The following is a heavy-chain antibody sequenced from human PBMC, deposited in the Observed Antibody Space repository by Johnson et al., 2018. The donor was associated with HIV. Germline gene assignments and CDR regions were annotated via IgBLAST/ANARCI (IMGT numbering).Heavy chain of an antibody. CDR2: IRYVGTNK. Sequence: QVYLVESGGGVVQPGGSLRLSCAASGFTFSNFGMHWVRQAPGKGLAWVTFIRYVGTNKYYAASVRGRFTISRNNAKNSLYLQMHSLRAEVTAVYYCARDSGCMYSSGWYGLGAFDIWCQGTMVTVSS. D-gene: IGHD6-19*01. V-gene: IGHV3-30*02. J-gene: IGHJ3*02. CDR3: ARDSGCMYSSGWYGLGAFDI. CDR1: GFTFSNFG.